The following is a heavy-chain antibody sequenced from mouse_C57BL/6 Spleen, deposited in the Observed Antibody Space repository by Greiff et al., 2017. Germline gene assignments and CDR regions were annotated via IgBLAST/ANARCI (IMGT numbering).Heavy chain of an antibody. D-gene: IGHD1-1*01. J-gene: IGHJ1*03. CDR1: GYTFTSYW. V-gene: IGHV1-59*01. Sequence: QVQLQQPGAELVRPGTSVKLSCKASGYTFTSYWMHWVKQRPGQGLEWIGVIDPSDSYTNYNQKFKGKATLTVDTSSSTAYMQLSSLTSEDSAVYYCARGGSYYYGTHWYFDVWGTGTTVTVSS. CDR2: IDPSDSYT. CDR3: ARGGSYYYGTHWYFDV.